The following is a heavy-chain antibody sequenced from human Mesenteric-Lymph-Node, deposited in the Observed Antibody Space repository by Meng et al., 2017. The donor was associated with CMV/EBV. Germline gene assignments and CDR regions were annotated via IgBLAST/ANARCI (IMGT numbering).Heavy chain of an antibody. V-gene: IGHV4-39*07. CDR3: ERDLGVVVAPNGDEYFQH. Sequence: SETLSLTCTVSGGSISSSSYYWGWIRQPPGKGLEWIGSIYYTGSTYYNPSLKSRVTISVDTSKNQFSLKLRSVTAAATAVYYCERDLGVVVAPNGDEYFQHWGQGTLVTVSS. D-gene: IGHD3-3*01. CDR2: IYYTGST. J-gene: IGHJ1*01. CDR1: GGSISSSSYY.